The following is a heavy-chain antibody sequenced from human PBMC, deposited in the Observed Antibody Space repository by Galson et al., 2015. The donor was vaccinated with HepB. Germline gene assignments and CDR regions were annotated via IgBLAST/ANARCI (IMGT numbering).Heavy chain of an antibody. D-gene: IGHD3-3*01. J-gene: IGHJ4*02. CDR2: ISYDGSNK. V-gene: IGHV3-30-3*01. CDR3: ARDNAYYDFWSGYPLVY. CDR1: GFTFSSYA. Sequence: SLRLSCAASGFTFSSYAMHWVRQAPGKGLEWVAVISYDGSNKYYADSVKGRFTISRDNTKNTLYLQMNSLRAEDTAVYYCARDNAYYDFWSGYPLVYWGQGTLVTVSS.